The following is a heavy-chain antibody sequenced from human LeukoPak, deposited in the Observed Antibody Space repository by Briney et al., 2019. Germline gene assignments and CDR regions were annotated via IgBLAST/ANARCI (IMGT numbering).Heavy chain of an antibody. V-gene: IGHV3-23*01. J-gene: IGHJ6*01. CDR3: AKDLGFSL. CDR1: GFTFSSYT. D-gene: IGHD3-16*01. CDR2: ISGSGGST. Sequence: GGSLRLSCAASGFTFSSYTLYWVRQAPGRGLEWVSAISGSGGSTYYADSVKGRFTISRDNSKSTLYLRMNSLRVKGAAVSYCAKDLGFSLWGQGTTVTVSS.